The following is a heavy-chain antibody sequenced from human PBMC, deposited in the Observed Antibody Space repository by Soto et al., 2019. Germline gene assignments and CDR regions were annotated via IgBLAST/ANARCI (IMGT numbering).Heavy chain of an antibody. CDR3: ARQAAGAFDY. J-gene: IGHJ4*02. V-gene: IGHV4-59*08. CDR1: GGSISSYY. Sequence: SETLSLTCTVSGGSISSYYWSWIRQPPGKGLEWIGYIHYSGSTNYNPSLKSRVTISVDTSKNQFSLKLSSVTAADTAVYYCARQAAGAFDYWGQGTLVTVSS. CDR2: IHYSGST. D-gene: IGHD6-13*01.